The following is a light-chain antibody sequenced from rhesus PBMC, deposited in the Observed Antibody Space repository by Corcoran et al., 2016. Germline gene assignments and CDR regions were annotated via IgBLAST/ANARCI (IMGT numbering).Light chain of an antibody. Sequence: DIQMIQSPSSLSASVGDTVTITCRASQSISSWLAWYQQKPGKAPKFRNYKASSLQSGVPSRFRGRGPGTDFTPTISSLQSEDFATYYCQQYSSSPYSFGQGTKVEIK. CDR2: KAS. J-gene: IGKJ2*01. CDR3: QQYSSSPYS. V-gene: IGKV1-22*01. CDR1: QSISSW.